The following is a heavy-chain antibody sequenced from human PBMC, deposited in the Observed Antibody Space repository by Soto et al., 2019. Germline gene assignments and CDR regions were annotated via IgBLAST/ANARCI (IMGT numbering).Heavy chain of an antibody. Sequence: QVQLVESGGGVVQPGRSLRLSCAASGFTFSGYGMHWVRQAPGKGLEWVAVTRHDGSNTYYADSVRGRFTISRDNSNKMLYLQMNSLRAEDTAVYYCARDGVGTTTYFGYFGYWGQGTLVTVSS. CDR3: ARDGVGTTTYFGYFGY. D-gene: IGHD1-26*01. CDR1: GFTFSGYG. V-gene: IGHV3-33*01. CDR2: TRHDGSNT. J-gene: IGHJ4*02.